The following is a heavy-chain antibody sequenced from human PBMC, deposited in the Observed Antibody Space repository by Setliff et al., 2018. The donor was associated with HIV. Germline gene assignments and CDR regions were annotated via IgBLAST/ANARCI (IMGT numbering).Heavy chain of an antibody. CDR3: ARGHPVSYYYYMDV. V-gene: IGHV4-31*02. CDR1: GGSISSGGYY. Sequence: SETLSLTCTVSGGSISSGGYYWSWIRQQPGKGLEWIGYIYYSGSTYYNPSLKSRVTISVDTSKNQFSLKLSSVTAADTAVYYCARGHPVSYYYYMDVWGKGTTVTVSS. J-gene: IGHJ6*03. CDR2: IYYSGST.